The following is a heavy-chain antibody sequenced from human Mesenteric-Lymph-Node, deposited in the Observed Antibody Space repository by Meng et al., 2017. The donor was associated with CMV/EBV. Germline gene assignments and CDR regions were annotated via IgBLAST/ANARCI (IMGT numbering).Heavy chain of an antibody. J-gene: IGHJ4*02. CDR3: ARAGDYDILTGPEY. D-gene: IGHD3-9*01. Sequence: ASGYTFNTYYMPWVRQAPGQGLEWMGIINPSGGGTTYAQKFQGRLTMTRDTSTSTVYMELGSLRSDDTAVYYCARAGDYDILTGPEYWGQGVLVTVSS. V-gene: IGHV1-46*02. CDR2: INPSGGGT. CDR1: GYTFNTYY.